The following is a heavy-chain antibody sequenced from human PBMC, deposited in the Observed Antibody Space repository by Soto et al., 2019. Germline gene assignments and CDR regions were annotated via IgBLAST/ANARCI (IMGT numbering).Heavy chain of an antibody. CDR3: AKDDFTDRGDDYFDH. CDR2: IGAGGDIT. J-gene: IGHJ4*02. Sequence: PVGSLRLSCAASGFSFSNFAMSWVRQAPGKGLEWVSGIGAGGDITFYADSVKGRFGISRDNSKNTVYLQVNSLRAEDTAVYFCAKDDFTDRGDDYFDHWGPGTLVTV. V-gene: IGHV3-23*01. D-gene: IGHD2-21*02. CDR1: GFSFSNFA.